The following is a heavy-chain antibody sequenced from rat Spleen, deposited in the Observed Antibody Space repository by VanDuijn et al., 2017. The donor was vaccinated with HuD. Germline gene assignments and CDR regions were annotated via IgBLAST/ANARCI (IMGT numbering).Heavy chain of an antibody. Sequence: EVQLVESGGGLVQPGRSLKLSCAASGFTFSDYYMAWVRQAPTKGLEWVTTISHDGGNTYHRDSVKGRFTISRDIAKSTLYLQMDSLGSEDTATYYCARRHYGYTDYFDYWGQGVMVTVSS. V-gene: IGHV5-25*01. D-gene: IGHD1-11*01. CDR2: ISHDGGNT. CDR1: GFTFSDYY. CDR3: ARRHYGYTDYFDY. J-gene: IGHJ2*01.